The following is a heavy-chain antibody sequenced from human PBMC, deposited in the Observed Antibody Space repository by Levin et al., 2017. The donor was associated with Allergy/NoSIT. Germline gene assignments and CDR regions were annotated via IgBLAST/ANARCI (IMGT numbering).Heavy chain of an antibody. Sequence: SCAVSGGSISSGGYSWSWIRQPPGKGLEWIGYIYHSGSTYYNPSLKSRVTISVDRSKNQFSLKLSSVTAADTAVYYCARGVRYYYGSGSPPPWFDPWGQGTLVTVSS. CDR1: GGSISSGGYS. J-gene: IGHJ5*02. CDR3: ARGVRYYYGSGSPPPWFDP. V-gene: IGHV4-30-2*01. CDR2: IYHSGST. D-gene: IGHD3-10*01.